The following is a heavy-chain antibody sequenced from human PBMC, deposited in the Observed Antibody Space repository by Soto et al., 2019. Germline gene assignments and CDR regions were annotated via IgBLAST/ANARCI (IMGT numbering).Heavy chain of an antibody. Sequence: PSETLSLTCAVYGGSFSGYYWSWIRQPPGKGLEWIGEINHSGSTNYNPSLKSRVTISVDTSKNQFSLKLSSVTAADTAVYYCARGRPVLLWFGTSYYFDYWGQGTLVTVSS. CDR1: GGSFSGYY. CDR3: ARGRPVLLWFGTSYYFDY. V-gene: IGHV4-34*01. CDR2: INHSGST. J-gene: IGHJ4*02. D-gene: IGHD3-10*01.